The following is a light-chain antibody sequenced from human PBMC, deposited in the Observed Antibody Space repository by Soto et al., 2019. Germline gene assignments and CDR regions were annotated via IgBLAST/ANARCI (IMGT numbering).Light chain of an antibody. CDR3: QQSYNLPLT. Sequence: DIEMTQSPSSLSASVGDIVTITCRASQTISRSLSWYQQKPGKAPSLLIYSASSLQSGVSSRFSGSGSGTDFILTIRSLQPEDFATYYCQQSYNLPLTFGGGTKVEIK. CDR1: QTISRS. J-gene: IGKJ4*01. V-gene: IGKV1-39*01. CDR2: SAS.